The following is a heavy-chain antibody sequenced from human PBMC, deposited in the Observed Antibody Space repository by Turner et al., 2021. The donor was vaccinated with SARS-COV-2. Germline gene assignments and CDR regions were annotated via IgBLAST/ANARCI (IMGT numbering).Heavy chain of an antibody. CDR2: ISPTGTTI. CDR1: GLHFSNYD. Sequence: EVHLVESGGGLVQPGGSLRLSCAASGLHFSNYDMNWVRQAPGKGLEWVSYISPTGTTIYYADSVKGRFTISRDNAKNSLYLQMDSLRADDTALYYCVTKKFGTTYFQSWGQGTLVTVSS. D-gene: IGHD1-1*01. CDR3: VTKKFGTTYFQS. V-gene: IGHV3-48*03. J-gene: IGHJ4*02.